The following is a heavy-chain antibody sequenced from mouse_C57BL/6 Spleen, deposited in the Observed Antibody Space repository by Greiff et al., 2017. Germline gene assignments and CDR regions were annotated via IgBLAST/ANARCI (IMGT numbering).Heavy chain of an antibody. V-gene: IGHV1-61*01. CDR2: IYPSDSET. CDR3: ARTGSNYYFDY. Sequence: VQLQQPGAELVRPGSSVKLSCKASGYTFTSYWMDWVKQRPGQGLEWIGNIYPSDSETHYNQQFKDKATLTVDKSSSTAYMQLSSLTSEDSAVYYCARTGSNYYFDYWGQGTTLTVSS. D-gene: IGHD2-5*01. J-gene: IGHJ2*01. CDR1: GYTFTSYW.